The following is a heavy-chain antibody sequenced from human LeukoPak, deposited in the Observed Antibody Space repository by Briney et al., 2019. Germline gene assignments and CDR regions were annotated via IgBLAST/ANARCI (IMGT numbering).Heavy chain of an antibody. Sequence: PSETLSLTCAVYGGSFSGYYWSWIRQPPGKGLEWIGEINHSGSTNYNPSLKSRVTISVDTSRNQFSLKLSSVTAADTAVYYCARSGYCSSTSCSSAFDIWGQGTMVTVSS. J-gene: IGHJ3*02. CDR1: GGSFSGYY. V-gene: IGHV4-34*01. CDR2: INHSGST. CDR3: ARSGYCSSTSCSSAFDI. D-gene: IGHD2-2*03.